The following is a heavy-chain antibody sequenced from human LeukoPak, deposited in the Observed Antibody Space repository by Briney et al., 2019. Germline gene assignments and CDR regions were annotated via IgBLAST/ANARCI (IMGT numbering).Heavy chain of an antibody. J-gene: IGHJ2*01. V-gene: IGHV4-30-2*01. Sequence: TLSLTCAVSGGSISSGSYSWSWIRQPPGKGLEWIGYISHSGNTYYSPSLKSRVTISVDNSKNQFSLKLTSVTAADTAVYYCARYSTTWPYWYFDLWGRGTLVTVSS. CDR1: GGSISSGSYS. CDR3: ARYSTTWPYWYFDL. D-gene: IGHD2/OR15-2a*01. CDR2: ISHSGNT.